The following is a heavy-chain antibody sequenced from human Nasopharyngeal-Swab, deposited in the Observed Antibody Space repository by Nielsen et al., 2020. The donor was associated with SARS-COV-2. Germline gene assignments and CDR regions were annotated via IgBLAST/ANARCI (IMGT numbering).Heavy chain of an antibody. CDR3: VRHEPQSTGSLTNFDY. V-gene: IGHV4-59*08. J-gene: IGHJ4*02. D-gene: IGHD2-2*01. CDR2: IYYSGNS. CDR1: GGSISNSC. Sequence: SETLSLTCTVSGGSISNSCWSWIRQSPGKGLEWIGYIYYSGNSNYNPSLKSRVTISRDTTRNQFSLKLNSVTAADTAVYYCVRHEPQSTGSLTNFDYWGQGTLVTVSS.